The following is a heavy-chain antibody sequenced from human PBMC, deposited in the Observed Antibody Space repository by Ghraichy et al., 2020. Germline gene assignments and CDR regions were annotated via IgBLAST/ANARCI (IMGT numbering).Heavy chain of an antibody. D-gene: IGHD5-18*01. CDR1: GFTFSSYS. CDR3: ARDTAMGDY. V-gene: IGHV3-21*01. J-gene: IGHJ4*02. Sequence: GGSLRLSCAASGFTFSSYSMNWVRQAPGKGLEWVSCISSSSSSIYYADSVKGRFTISRDNAKNSLYLQMNSLRAEDTAVYYCARDTAMGDYWGQGTLVTVPS. CDR2: ISSSSSSI.